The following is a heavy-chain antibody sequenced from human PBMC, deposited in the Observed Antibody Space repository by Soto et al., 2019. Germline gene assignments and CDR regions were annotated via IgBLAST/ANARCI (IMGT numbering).Heavy chain of an antibody. CDR2: IYTSGST. CDR3: ARGIYSKVGATIWFDP. D-gene: IGHD1-26*01. J-gene: IGHJ5*02. Sequence: SETLSLTCTVSGGSINSYYWSWIRQPAGKGLEWIGRIYTSGSTNYNPSLKSRVTMSVDTSKNRFSLKLSSVTAADTAVYYCARGIYSKVGATIWFDPWGQGTLVTVPQ. V-gene: IGHV4-4*07. CDR1: GGSINSYY.